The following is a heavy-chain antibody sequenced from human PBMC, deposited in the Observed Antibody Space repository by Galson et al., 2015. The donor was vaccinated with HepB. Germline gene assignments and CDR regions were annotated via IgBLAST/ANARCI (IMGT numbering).Heavy chain of an antibody. D-gene: IGHD6-6*01. J-gene: IGHJ6*02. Sequence: LRLSCAASGFTFSSYAMSWVRQAPGKGLEWVSAISGSSGSTYYADSVKGRFTISRDNSKNTLYLQMNSLRAEDTAVYYCAKDGEDSSSSFSYYYYGMDVWGQGTTVTVSS. CDR3: AKDGEDSSSSFSYYYYGMDV. V-gene: IGHV3-23*01. CDR1: GFTFSSYA. CDR2: ISGSSGST.